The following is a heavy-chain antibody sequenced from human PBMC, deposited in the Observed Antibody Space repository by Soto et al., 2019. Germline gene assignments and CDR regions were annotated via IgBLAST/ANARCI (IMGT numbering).Heavy chain of an antibody. CDR1: GYTFTRYG. Sequence: ASVKVSCKASGYTFTRYGISWVRQAPGQGLEWMGWISAYNGNTNYAQKLQGRVTMTTDTSTSTAYMELRSLRSDDTAVYYCARLAAAGKVDYYYYYGMDVWGQGTTVTVSS. CDR2: ISAYNGNT. CDR3: ARLAAAGKVDYYYYYGMDV. D-gene: IGHD6-13*01. J-gene: IGHJ6*02. V-gene: IGHV1-18*04.